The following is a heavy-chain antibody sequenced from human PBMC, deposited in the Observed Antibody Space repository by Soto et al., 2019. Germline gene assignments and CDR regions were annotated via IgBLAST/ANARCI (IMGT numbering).Heavy chain of an antibody. CDR3: ARGKQEDFGVVTTIYYYYGMDV. D-gene: IGHD3-3*01. V-gene: IGHV4-34*01. CDR2: INHSGST. J-gene: IGHJ6*02. CDR1: GGSFSGYY. Sequence: PSETLSLTCAVYGGSFSGYYWSWIRQPPGKGLEWIGEINHSGSTNYNPSLKSRVTISVDTSKNQFSLKLSSVTAADTAVYYCARGKQEDFGVVTTIYYYYGMDVWGQGTPVTVS.